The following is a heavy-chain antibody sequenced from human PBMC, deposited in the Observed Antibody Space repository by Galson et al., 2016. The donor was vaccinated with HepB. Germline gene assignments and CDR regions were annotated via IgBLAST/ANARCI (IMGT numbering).Heavy chain of an antibody. CDR1: GFSLSSARMG. V-gene: IGHV2-26*01. D-gene: IGHD1-26*01. Sequence: PALVKPPQTLTLTCTVSGFSLSSARMGVSWIRQPPGKALEWLAHIFSNDEKSYSTSLKSRLTISKDTSKSQVVLTMANMDPVDTATYYCARIRYVVGSTPHYYYYDLDVWGQGTTVTVSS. CDR2: IFSNDEK. J-gene: IGHJ6*02. CDR3: ARIRYVVGSTPHYYYYDLDV.